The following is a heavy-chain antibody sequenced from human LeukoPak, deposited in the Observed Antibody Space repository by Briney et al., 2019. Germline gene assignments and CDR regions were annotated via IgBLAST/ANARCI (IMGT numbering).Heavy chain of an antibody. Sequence: ASVKVSCKASGYTFTGYYMHWVRQAPGQGLEWMGWINPNSGGTNYAQKFQGRVTMTRDTSISTAYMELSRLRSDDTAVYYCARGHDYVWGSYRSKLDFYFDYWGQGTLVTVSS. J-gene: IGHJ4*02. CDR3: ARGHDYVWGSYRSKLDFYFDY. D-gene: IGHD3-16*02. CDR1: GYTFTGYY. V-gene: IGHV1-2*02. CDR2: INPNSGGT.